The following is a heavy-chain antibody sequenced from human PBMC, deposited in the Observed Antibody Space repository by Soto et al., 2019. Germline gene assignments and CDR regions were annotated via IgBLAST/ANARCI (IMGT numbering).Heavy chain of an antibody. Sequence: SETLSLTCTVSGGSVTSGGYYWSWIRQPPRKGLEWIGYNHYTGSTDYNPSLKSRVTISVDTSKNQFSLKLNSVTAADTAIYYCARVDVRVSARRYFDYWGQGALVTVSS. CDR2: NHYTGST. J-gene: IGHJ4*02. CDR1: GGSVTSGGYY. V-gene: IGHV4-61*08. CDR3: ARVDVRVSARRYFDY. D-gene: IGHD6-6*01.